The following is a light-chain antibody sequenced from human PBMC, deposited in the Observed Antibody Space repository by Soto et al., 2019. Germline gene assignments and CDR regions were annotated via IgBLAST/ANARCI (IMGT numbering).Light chain of an antibody. V-gene: IGKV3-15*01. Sequence: EIVMTQSPATLSVSPGERATLSCRVSQGVSSNLAWFQQKPGQAPRLLIYGASTRATNIPARFSGSGSGTEFTLTISSLQSEDFAVYYCQQYNNWPPITFGQGTRLEIK. CDR1: QGVSSN. CDR2: GAS. CDR3: QQYNNWPPIT. J-gene: IGKJ5*01.